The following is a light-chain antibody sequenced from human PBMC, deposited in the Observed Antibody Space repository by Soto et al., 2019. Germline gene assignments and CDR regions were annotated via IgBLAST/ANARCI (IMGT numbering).Light chain of an antibody. CDR1: QSVSSY. V-gene: IGKV3-11*01. CDR2: DAS. J-gene: IGKJ1*01. CDR3: QQRSTWPVT. Sequence: EIVLTQSPATLSLSPGERATLSCRASQSVSSYFAWDQQKPGQAPNLLIYDASNRATGIPARFSGSGSGTDFTLTISSLEPEDFAVYYCQQRSTWPVTFGQGTKVEI.